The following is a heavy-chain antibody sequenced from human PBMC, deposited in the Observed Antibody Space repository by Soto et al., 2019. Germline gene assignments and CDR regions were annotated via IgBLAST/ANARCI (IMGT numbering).Heavy chain of an antibody. CDR3: ARLLTMIVVVTTTGGDY. Sequence: SGGSLRLSCAASGFTFSSYAMHWVRQAPGKGLEWVAVISYDGSNKYYADSVKGRFTISRDNSKNTLYLQMNSLRAEDTAVYYCARLLTMIVVVTTTGGDYWGQGTLVTVSS. CDR2: ISYDGSNK. J-gene: IGHJ4*02. V-gene: IGHV3-30-3*01. CDR1: GFTFSSYA. D-gene: IGHD3-22*01.